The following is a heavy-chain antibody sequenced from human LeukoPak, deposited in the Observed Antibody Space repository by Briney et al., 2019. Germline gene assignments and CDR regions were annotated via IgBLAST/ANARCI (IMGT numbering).Heavy chain of an antibody. D-gene: IGHD2-15*01. CDR2: IRYDGSDK. J-gene: IGHJ4*02. V-gene: IGHV3-30*02. CDR1: GFTLSTYG. Sequence: GGTLRLSCVASGFTLSTYGMHWVRQAPGKGLEWVAFIRYDGSDKFYGDSVKGRFTTSRDNSKNTLYLQMSRLRVEDTAVYYCAKDLDCSGGTCHKAFDCWGQGTLVTVSS. CDR3: AKDLDCSGGTCHKAFDC.